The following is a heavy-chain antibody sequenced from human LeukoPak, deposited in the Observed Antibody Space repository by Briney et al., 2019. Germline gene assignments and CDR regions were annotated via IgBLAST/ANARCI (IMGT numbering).Heavy chain of an antibody. CDR1: GFTFSSYG. J-gene: IGHJ1*01. Sequence: GGSLRLSCAASGFTFSSYGMHWVRQAPGKGLEWVAVISYDGSNKYYADSVKGRFTISRDNSKNTLYLQMNSLRAEDTAVYYCAKDRRDIVVVPAAMSGYFQHWGQGTLVTVSS. CDR2: ISYDGSNK. CDR3: AKDRRDIVVVPAAMSGYFQH. D-gene: IGHD2-2*01. V-gene: IGHV3-30*18.